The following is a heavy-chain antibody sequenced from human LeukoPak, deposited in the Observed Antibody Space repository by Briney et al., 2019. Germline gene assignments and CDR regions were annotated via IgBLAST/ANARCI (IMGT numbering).Heavy chain of an antibody. CDR1: GGSISSYY. CDR2: IYTNGST. CDR3: AREGETTVTVSYFDY. D-gene: IGHD4-17*01. V-gene: IGHV4-4*07. J-gene: IGHJ4*02. Sequence: PSETLSLTCTVSGGSISSYYWSWIRQPAGKGLEWIGRIYTNGSTNYSPSLKSRVTMSVDTSKDQFSLKLSSVTAADTAVYYCAREGETTVTVSYFDYWGQGTLVTVSS.